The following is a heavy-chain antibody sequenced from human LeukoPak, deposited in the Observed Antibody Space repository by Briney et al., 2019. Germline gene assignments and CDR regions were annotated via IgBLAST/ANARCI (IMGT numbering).Heavy chain of an antibody. CDR2: IYYSGST. D-gene: IGHD4-17*01. CDR1: GGSISSGGYY. CDR3: ARVSRPYGDPEAYFDY. V-gene: IGHV4-31*03. Sequence: SETLSVTCTVSGGSISSGGYYWSWIRQHPGKGLEWIGYIYYSGSTYYNPSLKSRVTISVDTSKNQFSLKLSSVTAADTAVYYCARVSRPYGDPEAYFDYWGQGTLVTVSS. J-gene: IGHJ4*02.